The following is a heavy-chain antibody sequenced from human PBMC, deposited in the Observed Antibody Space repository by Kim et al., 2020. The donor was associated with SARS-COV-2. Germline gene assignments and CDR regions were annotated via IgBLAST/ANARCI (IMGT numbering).Heavy chain of an antibody. D-gene: IGHD3-10*01. V-gene: IGHV1-18*01. CDR1: NYTFSTYG. J-gene: IGHJ6*02. Sequence: ASVKVSCKASNYTFSTYGISWVRQAPGQGLEWMGWISIYNGDTNYAQNLQGRVTMTTDTSTSTDYVELRSLRSDDTAVYYCARDGTMVRGVITHYYGMDVWGQGTTVTVSS. CDR3: ARDGTMVRGVITHYYGMDV. CDR2: ISIYNGDT.